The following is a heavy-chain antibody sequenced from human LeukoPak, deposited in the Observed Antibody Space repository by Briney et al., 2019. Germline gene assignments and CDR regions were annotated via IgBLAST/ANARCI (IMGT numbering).Heavy chain of an antibody. V-gene: IGHV4-31*03. J-gene: IGHJ4*02. CDR3: ARTDSSGYLYFDY. D-gene: IGHD3-22*01. Sequence: PSETLSLTCTVSGGSISSGGYYWSWIRQHPGKGLEWIGYTYYSGSTYYNPSLKSRVTISVDTSKNQFSLKLSSVTAADTAVYYCARTDSSGYLYFDYWGQGTLVTVSS. CDR2: TYYSGST. CDR1: GGSISSGGYY.